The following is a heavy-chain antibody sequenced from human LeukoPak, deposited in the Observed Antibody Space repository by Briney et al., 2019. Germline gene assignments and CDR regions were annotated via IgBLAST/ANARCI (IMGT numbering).Heavy chain of an antibody. Sequence: GGSLRLSCAASGFTFSSYAMHWVRQAPGKGLEWVAVISYDVSNKYYADSVKGRFTISRDNSENTLYLQMNSLRAEDTAVYYCARGLITMVRGVNLGYYGMDVWGQGTTVTVSS. CDR3: ARGLITMVRGVNLGYYGMDV. CDR2: ISYDVSNK. V-gene: IGHV3-30-3*01. J-gene: IGHJ6*02. D-gene: IGHD3-10*01. CDR1: GFTFSSYA.